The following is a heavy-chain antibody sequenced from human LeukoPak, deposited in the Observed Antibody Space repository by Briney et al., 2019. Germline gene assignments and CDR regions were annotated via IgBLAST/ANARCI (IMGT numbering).Heavy chain of an antibody. CDR3: ARGYSSSLPHLFYYYYYMDV. V-gene: IGHV4-59*01. CDR1: GGSISSYY. Sequence: SETLSLTCTVSGGSISSYYWSWIRQPPEKGLEWIGYIYYSGSTNYNPSLKSRVTISVDTSKNQFSLKLSSVTAADTAVYYCARGYSSSLPHLFYYYYYMDVWGKGTTVTISS. D-gene: IGHD6-13*01. CDR2: IYYSGST. J-gene: IGHJ6*03.